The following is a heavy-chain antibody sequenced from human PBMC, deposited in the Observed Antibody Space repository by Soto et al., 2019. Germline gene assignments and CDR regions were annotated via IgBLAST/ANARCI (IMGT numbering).Heavy chain of an antibody. CDR2: ISYDGSNK. D-gene: IGHD6-6*01. CDR3: AKDQYSSSSAIYYYYGMDV. CDR1: GFTFSSYG. Sequence: GSLRLSCAASGFTFSSYGMHWVRQAPGKGLEWVAVISYDGSNKYYADSMKGRFTISRDNSKNRLYLQMNSLRAEDTAVYYCAKDQYSSSSAIYYYYGMDVWGHGTTVTVSS. J-gene: IGHJ6*02. V-gene: IGHV3-30*18.